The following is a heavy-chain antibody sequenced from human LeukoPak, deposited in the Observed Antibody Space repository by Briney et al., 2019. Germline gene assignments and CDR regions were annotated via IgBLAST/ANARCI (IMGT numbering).Heavy chain of an antibody. Sequence: SSETLSLTCTVSDGSISNYFWSWIRQPPGKGLEWIAYVHYSEPTNYIPSLRSRVTISLDTSMNQFSLKLRSVTAADTAVYYCARDRRRDLLHAFDIWGQGTMITVSS. CDR1: DGSISNYF. CDR2: VHYSEPT. CDR3: ARDRRRDLLHAFDI. V-gene: IGHV4-59*01. D-gene: IGHD1-26*01. J-gene: IGHJ3*02.